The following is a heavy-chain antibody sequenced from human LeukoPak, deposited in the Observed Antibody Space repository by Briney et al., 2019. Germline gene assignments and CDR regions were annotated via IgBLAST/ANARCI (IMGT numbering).Heavy chain of an antibody. CDR2: IYYSGST. CDR3: ARDRSIGRWFDP. V-gene: IGHV4-59*01. CDR1: GGSISSYY. J-gene: IGHJ5*02. Sequence: SETLSLTCTVSGGSISSYYWSWIRQPPGKGLEWIGYIYYSGSTNYNPSLKSRVTISVDTSKNQFSLKLSSVTAADTAVYYCARDRSIGRWFDPWGQGTLVTVSS. D-gene: IGHD3-10*01.